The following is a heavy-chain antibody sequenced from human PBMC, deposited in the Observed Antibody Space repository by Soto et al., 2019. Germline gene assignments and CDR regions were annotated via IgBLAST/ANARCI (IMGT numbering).Heavy chain of an antibody. CDR3: AKDYYFDS. CDR1: GFSFSSYA. Sequence: EVQVLESGGGLVQPGGSLRLSCAASGFSFSSYAMSWVRQAPGKGLEWVSSIHGSAAGTYYADSVKGRFTISRDNSKNTLWLQMNSLIAEDMALYYCAKDYYFDSWGQGTLVTVSS. J-gene: IGHJ4*02. V-gene: IGHV3-23*01. CDR2: IHGSAAGT.